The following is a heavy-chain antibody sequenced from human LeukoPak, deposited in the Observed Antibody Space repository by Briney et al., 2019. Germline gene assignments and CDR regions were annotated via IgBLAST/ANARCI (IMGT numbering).Heavy chain of an antibody. CDR1: GFTFSSYS. V-gene: IGHV3-48*04. CDR2: ISSSSSTI. D-gene: IGHD4-17*01. CDR3: ARSMTTVTHSFDY. J-gene: IGHJ4*02. Sequence: GGSLRLSCAASGFTFSSYSMNWVRQAPGKGLEWVSYISSSSSTIYYADSVTGRFTISRDNAKNSLYLQMNSLRAEDTAVYYCARSMTTVTHSFDYWGQGTLVTVSS.